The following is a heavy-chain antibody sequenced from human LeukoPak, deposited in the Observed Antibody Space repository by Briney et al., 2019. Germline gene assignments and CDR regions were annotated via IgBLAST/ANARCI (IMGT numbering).Heavy chain of an antibody. D-gene: IGHD5-12*01. CDR3: AREPLPQRGYSGYVHYYYYGMDV. CDR1: GGSISSSSYY. V-gene: IGHV4-39*02. Sequence: PSETLSLTCTVSGGSISSSSYYWGWIRQPPGKGLEWIGSIYYSGSTYYSPSLKSRVTMSVDTFKNQFSLKLSSVTAADTAVYYCAREPLPQRGYSGYVHYYYYGMDVWGQGTTVTVS. J-gene: IGHJ6*02. CDR2: IYYSGST.